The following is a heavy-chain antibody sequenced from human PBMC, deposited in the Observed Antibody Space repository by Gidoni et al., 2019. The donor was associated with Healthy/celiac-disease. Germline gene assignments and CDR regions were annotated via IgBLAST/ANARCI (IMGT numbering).Heavy chain of an antibody. CDR1: GGTFRSYA. Sequence: QVQLVQSGAEVKKPGSSVKVSCKASGGTFRSYAVSWVRQAPGQGLEWMGGIIPIFGTANYAQKFQGRVTITADESTSTAYMELSSLRSEDTAVYYCARDGTVVTPGGPSLDVWGQGTTVTVSS. V-gene: IGHV1-69*01. CDR3: ARDGTVVTPGGPSLDV. D-gene: IGHD2-21*02. CDR2: IIPIFGTA. J-gene: IGHJ6*02.